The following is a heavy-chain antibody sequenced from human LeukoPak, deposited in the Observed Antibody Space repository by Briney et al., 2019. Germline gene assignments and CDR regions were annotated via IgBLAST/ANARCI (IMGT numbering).Heavy chain of an antibody. D-gene: IGHD3-22*01. CDR3: AKRGVVIRVILVGYHKEAYYFDS. CDR2: ISDSGGST. Sequence: GGSLRLACAVSGITLSNYGMSWVRHAPGKGLEWVAGISDSGGSTNYADSVKGRFTISRDNRKNTLYLQMNSLRAEDTAVYFCAKRGVVIRVILVGYHKEAYYFDSWGQGALVTVSS. J-gene: IGHJ4*02. CDR1: GITLSNYG. V-gene: IGHV3-23*01.